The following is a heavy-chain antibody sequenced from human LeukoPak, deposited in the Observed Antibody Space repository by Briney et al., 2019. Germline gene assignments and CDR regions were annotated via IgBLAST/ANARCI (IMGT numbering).Heavy chain of an antibody. CDR2: INPSGGST. CDR1: GYTFTSYG. D-gene: IGHD6-13*01. V-gene: IGHV1-46*01. CDR3: ARELDSSSSDDY. Sequence: GASVKVSCKASGYTFTSYGISWVRQAPGQGLEWMGIINPSGGSTSYAQKFQGRVTMTRDMSTSTVYMELSSLRSEDTAVYYCARELDSSSSDDYWGQGTLVTVSS. J-gene: IGHJ4*02.